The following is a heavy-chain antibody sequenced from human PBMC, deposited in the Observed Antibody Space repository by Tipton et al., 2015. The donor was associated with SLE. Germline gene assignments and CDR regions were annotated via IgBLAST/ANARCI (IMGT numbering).Heavy chain of an antibody. Sequence: SLRLSCAASGFTFSSYGMSWVRQAPGKGLEWVSGISGSGANTYYADSVKGRFTISRDNSKRTLNLQMNSLRAEDTAVYYCAKELLPLYGMDVWGQGTTVTVSS. CDR2: ISGSGANT. J-gene: IGHJ6*02. V-gene: IGHV3-23*01. CDR3: AKELLPLYGMDV. CDR1: GFTFSSYG. D-gene: IGHD3-22*01.